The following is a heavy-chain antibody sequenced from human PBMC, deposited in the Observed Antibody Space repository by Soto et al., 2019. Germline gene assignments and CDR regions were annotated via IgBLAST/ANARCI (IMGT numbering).Heavy chain of an antibody. CDR3: TRHRGYSDDFWSGYYGPDYYYYYGMDV. J-gene: IGHJ6*02. Sequence: LRLSCAASGFTFSGSAMHWVRQASGKGLEWVGRIRSKANSYATAYAASVKGRFTISRDDSKNTAYLQMNSLKTEDTAVYYCTRHRGYSDDFWSGYYGPDYYYYYGMDVWGQGTTVTVSS. CDR1: GFTFSGSA. CDR2: IRSKANSYAT. D-gene: IGHD3-3*01. V-gene: IGHV3-73*01.